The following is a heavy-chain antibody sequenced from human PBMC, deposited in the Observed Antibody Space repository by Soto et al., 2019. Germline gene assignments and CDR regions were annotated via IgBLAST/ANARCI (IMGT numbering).Heavy chain of an antibody. CDR2: IMAIVRTT. V-gene: IGHV1-69*14. CDR1: GGTFSNSA. D-gene: IGHD1-7*01. CDR3: ARDKDRIQRGGNYHCLLDV. J-gene: IGHJ6*02. Sequence: QVQLEQSGAEVKKPGSSVKVSCKTSGGTFSNSAISWVRQAPGQEPEWVGGIMAIVRTTDSAQKVQGRVTITADKSKNTGYMELRGLRSDDTAVYYCARDKDRIQRGGNYHCLLDVLGQGTTVTVSS.